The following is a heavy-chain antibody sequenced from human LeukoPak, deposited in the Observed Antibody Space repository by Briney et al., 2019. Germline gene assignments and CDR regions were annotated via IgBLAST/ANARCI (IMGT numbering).Heavy chain of an antibody. D-gene: IGHD4-17*01. CDR1: GYTFTGYY. V-gene: IGHV1-2*02. CDR3: ATLDGDGNYGFVGY. Sequence: ASVKVSCKASGYTFTGYYMHWVRQAPGQGLEWMGWINPNSGGTNYAQKFQGRVTMTRDTSISTAYMELSSLGSEDTAVYYCATLDGDGNYGFVGYWGQGTLVTVSS. CDR2: INPNSGGT. J-gene: IGHJ4*02.